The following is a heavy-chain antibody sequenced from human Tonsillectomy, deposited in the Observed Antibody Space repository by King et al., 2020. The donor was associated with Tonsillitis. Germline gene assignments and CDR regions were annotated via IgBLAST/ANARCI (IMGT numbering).Heavy chain of an antibody. D-gene: IGHD4-17*01. CDR1: GFTFSSYA. Sequence: VQLVESGGGLVQPGGSLRLSCAASGFTFSSYAMSWVRQAPGKGLEWVSAISGSGGSTYYADSVKGRFTISRDNSKNTLYLQMNSLRAEDTAVYYYAKDWSETTVTLYYFDYWGQGTLVTVSS. V-gene: IGHV3-23*04. J-gene: IGHJ4*02. CDR2: ISGSGGST. CDR3: AKDWSETTVTLYYFDY.